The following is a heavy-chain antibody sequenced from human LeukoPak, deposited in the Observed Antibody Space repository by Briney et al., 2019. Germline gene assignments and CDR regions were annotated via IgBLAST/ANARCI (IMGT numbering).Heavy chain of an antibody. Sequence: PGGSLRLSCAASGFTFSSYWMGWVRQAPGKGLEWVASTNQDGSEKYYIDSVGGRFTISRDNAKTSLYLQINSLRAEDTAIFYCARDTYGGFDYWGQGTLVTVSS. CDR1: GFTFSSYW. V-gene: IGHV3-7*01. D-gene: IGHD4-23*01. J-gene: IGHJ4*02. CDR3: ARDTYGGFDY. CDR2: TNQDGSEK.